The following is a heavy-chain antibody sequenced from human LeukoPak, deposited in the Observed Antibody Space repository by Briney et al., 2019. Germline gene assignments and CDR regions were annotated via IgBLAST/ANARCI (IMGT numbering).Heavy chain of an antibody. CDR3: ARVYRDYDYVWGSYRYYFDY. V-gene: IGHV1-18*01. CDR1: GYTFTSYG. J-gene: IGHJ4*02. Sequence: GASVKVSCKASGYTFTSYGISWVRQAPGQGLEWMGWISAYNGNTNYAQKLQGRVTMTTDTSTSTAYMELRSLRSDDTAVYYCARVYRDYDYVWGSYRYYFDYWGQGTLVTVSS. D-gene: IGHD3-16*02. CDR2: ISAYNGNT.